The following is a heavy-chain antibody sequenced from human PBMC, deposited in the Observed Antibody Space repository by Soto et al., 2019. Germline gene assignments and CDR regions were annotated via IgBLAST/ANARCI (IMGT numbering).Heavy chain of an antibody. D-gene: IGHD6-13*01. CDR2: ISTYNGKT. V-gene: IGHV1-18*01. CDR3: ARDRVEAALGTFDQ. J-gene: IGHJ4*02. Sequence: ASVKVSCKTSGYTFSTYPISWVRQAPGQGLEWVGWISTYNGKTNYGQKFQGRVTITTDTSTSTAYMDLRNLRSDDTAVYYCARDRVEAALGTFDQWGQGTLFTVSS. CDR1: GYTFSTYP.